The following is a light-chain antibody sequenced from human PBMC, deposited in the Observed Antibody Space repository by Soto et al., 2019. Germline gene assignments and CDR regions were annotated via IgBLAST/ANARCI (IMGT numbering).Light chain of an antibody. J-gene: IGKJ1*01. CDR2: GAS. CDR3: QHHGSSLTWT. CDR1: QRITSSF. Sequence: DIVLTQSPGTLSLSPGETATLSCRASQRITSSFLTWYQQRPGQAPWLLIYGASNRATGIPDRFSGGGSGTDFTLTISRLEPEDFSVFYWQHHGSSLTWTFGQGTKVEIK. V-gene: IGKV3-20*01.